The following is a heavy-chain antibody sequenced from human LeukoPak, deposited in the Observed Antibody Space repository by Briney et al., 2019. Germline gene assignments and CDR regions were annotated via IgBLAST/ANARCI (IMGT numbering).Heavy chain of an antibody. Sequence: GGSLRLSCAASGFTFSSYAMSWVRQAPGKGLEWVSGISGSGGSTYYADSVKGRFIISRDNSKSTLYLQMNSLRVEDTAVYYCAKWDSATASYYYYMDVWGKGTTVTVSS. CDR1: GFTFSSYA. CDR3: AKWDSATASYYYYMDV. CDR2: ISGSGGST. D-gene: IGHD2-21*02. V-gene: IGHV3-23*01. J-gene: IGHJ6*03.